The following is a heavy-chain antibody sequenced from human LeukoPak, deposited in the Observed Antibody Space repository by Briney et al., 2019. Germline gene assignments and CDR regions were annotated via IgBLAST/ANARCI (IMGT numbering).Heavy chain of an antibody. CDR1: GYRFTTYW. V-gene: IGHV5-51*01. J-gene: IGHJ4*02. Sequence: GESLKISCKGSGYRFTTYWIGWVRQMPGKGLEWMAIIYPGDSDTKFNPSFQGQVTVSVDKSISTAYLQWSSLKASDTAIYYCARNGDYGDYSDYWGQGTLVTVSS. CDR3: ARNGDYGDYSDY. CDR2: IYPGDSDT. D-gene: IGHD4-17*01.